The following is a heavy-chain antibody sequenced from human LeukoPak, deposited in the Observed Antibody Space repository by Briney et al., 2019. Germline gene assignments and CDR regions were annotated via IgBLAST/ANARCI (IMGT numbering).Heavy chain of an antibody. CDR1: GFTVSSNY. J-gene: IGHJ6*02. CDR2: LYSGGST. CDR3: ASRDKGYYYGMDV. D-gene: IGHD5-24*01. Sequence: GGSLRLFCAASGFTVSSNYMSWVRQAPGKGLEWVSLLYSGGSTYYADSVKGRFTIYRDNFKNTLYLQMNSLRAEDTAVYYCASRDKGYYYGMDVWGQGTTVTVSS. V-gene: IGHV3-66*01.